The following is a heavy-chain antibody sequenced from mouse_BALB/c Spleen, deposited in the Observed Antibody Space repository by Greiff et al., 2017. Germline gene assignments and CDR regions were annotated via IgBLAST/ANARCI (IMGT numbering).Heavy chain of an antibody. J-gene: IGHJ4*01. V-gene: IGHV3-2*02. Sequence: EVKLMESGPGLVKPSQSLSLTCTVTGYSITSDYAWNWIRQFPGNKLEWMGYISYSGSTSYNPSLKSRISITRDTSKNQFFLQLNSVTTEDTATYYCARYDYGDYYAMDYWGQGTSVTVSS. D-gene: IGHD2-4*01. CDR2: ISYSGST. CDR1: GYSITSDYA. CDR3: ARYDYGDYYAMDY.